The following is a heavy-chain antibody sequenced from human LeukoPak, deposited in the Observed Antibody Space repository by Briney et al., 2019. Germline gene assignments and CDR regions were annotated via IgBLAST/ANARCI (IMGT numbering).Heavy chain of an antibody. J-gene: IGHJ5*02. CDR3: ARADWRYCSGGSCQSWFDP. V-gene: IGHV1-2*02. CDR1: GFTVSSNE. Sequence: GGSLRLSCAASGFTVSSNEMSWVRQAPGQGLEWMGIINPNSGDTKYAQRFQGRVTITRDTSISTAYMELSRLRSDDTAVSYCARADWRYCSGGSCQSWFDPWGQGTLVTVSS. CDR2: INPNSGDT. D-gene: IGHD2-15*01.